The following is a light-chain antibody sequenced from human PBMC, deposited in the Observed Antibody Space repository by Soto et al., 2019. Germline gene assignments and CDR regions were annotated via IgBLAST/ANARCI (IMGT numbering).Light chain of an antibody. CDR3: QQYNNWPRT. V-gene: IGKV3-15*01. J-gene: IGKJ1*01. CDR1: QSINSN. Sequence: EIVMAQSPATLSVSPGERATLSCRASQSINSNLAWNQQMPGQAPGLLIYGASTRATGIPARFSGSGSGTEFTLTISSLQSEDFAVYSCQQYNNWPRTFGQGTKVEIK. CDR2: GAS.